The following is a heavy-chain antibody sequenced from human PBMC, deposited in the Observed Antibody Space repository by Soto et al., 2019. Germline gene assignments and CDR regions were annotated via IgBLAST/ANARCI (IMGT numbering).Heavy chain of an antibody. CDR3: AKDPGGQASGSWAFDY. CDR2: ISGSGGST. V-gene: IGHV3-23*01. CDR1: GFTFSSYA. J-gene: IGHJ4*02. Sequence: GGSLRLSCAASGFTFSSYAMSWVRQAPGKGLEWVSAISGSGGSTYYADSVKGRFTISRDNSKNTLYLQMNSLRAEDTAVYYCAKDPGGQASGSWAFDYWGQGTLVTVSS. D-gene: IGHD1-26*01.